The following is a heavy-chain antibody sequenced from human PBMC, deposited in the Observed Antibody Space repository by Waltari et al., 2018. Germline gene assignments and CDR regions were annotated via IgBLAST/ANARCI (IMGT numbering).Heavy chain of an antibody. J-gene: IGHJ5*02. Sequence: EVRLADSGGGLVKPGGSLRLSCTASGVDFTAYDMNWVRQAPGTGLEGVSSIGGTHSNIFYADSVKGRFTVSRDNAKNSLYLQMDNLRAEDSGLYFCTRDLYGSGGDWFDPWGQGTLVTVSS. CDR3: TRDLYGSGGDWFDP. CDR2: IGGTHSNI. V-gene: IGHV3-21*03. CDR1: GVDFTAYD. D-gene: IGHD3-10*01.